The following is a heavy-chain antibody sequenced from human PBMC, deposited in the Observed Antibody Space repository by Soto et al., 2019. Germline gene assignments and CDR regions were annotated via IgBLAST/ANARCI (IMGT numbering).Heavy chain of an antibody. D-gene: IGHD3-3*01. Sequence: GGSLRLSCAASGFTFSSYAMSWVRQAPGKGLEWVSAISGSGGSTYYADSVKGRFTISRDNSKNTLYLQMNSLRAEDTAVYYCAKHTLRFLEWLSESYYYMDVWGKGTTVTVS. CDR3: AKHTLRFLEWLSESYYYMDV. J-gene: IGHJ6*03. CDR1: GFTFSSYA. CDR2: ISGSGGST. V-gene: IGHV3-23*01.